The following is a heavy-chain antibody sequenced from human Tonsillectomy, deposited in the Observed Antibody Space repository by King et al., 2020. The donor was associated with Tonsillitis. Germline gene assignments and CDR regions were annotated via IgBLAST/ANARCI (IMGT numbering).Heavy chain of an antibody. CDR3: GKDHGGAIDY. J-gene: IGHJ4*02. V-gene: IGHV3-23*04. CDR2: ISGSGFNT. CDR1: GFTFSSYA. D-gene: IGHD2-15*01. Sequence: VQLVESGGGLVQPGGSLRLSCAASGFTFSSYALTWVRQAPGKGLEWVSSISGSGFNTYYADSVKGRFTISRDNSQNTVYLQMNSLRVEDTAVYYCGKDHGGAIDYWGQGTLVTVSS.